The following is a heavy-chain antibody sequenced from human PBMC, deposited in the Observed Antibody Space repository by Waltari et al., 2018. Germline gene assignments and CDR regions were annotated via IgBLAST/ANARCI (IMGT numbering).Heavy chain of an antibody. Sequence: EVQLVESGGGLVQPGGSLRLSCAASGFTFSSYWMSWVRQAPGKGLEWVANIKQDGSEKYYVDSVKGRFTISRDNAKNSLYLQMNSLRAEDTAVYYGARGPRSSGWYANYWGQGTLVTVSS. D-gene: IGHD6-19*01. V-gene: IGHV3-7*01. CDR1: GFTFSSYW. J-gene: IGHJ4*02. CDR3: ARGPRSSGWYANY. CDR2: IKQDGSEK.